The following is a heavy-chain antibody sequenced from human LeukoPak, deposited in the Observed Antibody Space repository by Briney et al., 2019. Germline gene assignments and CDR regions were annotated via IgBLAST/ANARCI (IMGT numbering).Heavy chain of an antibody. J-gene: IGHJ4*02. CDR3: ARGSRTTPGGYFDY. Sequence: PGGSLRLSCAASGFTFSDYNMNWVRQAPGKGLEWVSYISSSTSTIFYADSVKGRFTISRDNAKNSLYLQMNSLRVEDTAVYYCARGSRTTPGGYFDYWGQGTLVAVSS. V-gene: IGHV3-48*01. CDR2: ISSSTSTI. D-gene: IGHD1-1*01. CDR1: GFTFSDYN.